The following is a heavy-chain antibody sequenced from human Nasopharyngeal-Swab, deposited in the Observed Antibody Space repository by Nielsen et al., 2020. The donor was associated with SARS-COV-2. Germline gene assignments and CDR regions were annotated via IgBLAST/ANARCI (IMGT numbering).Heavy chain of an antibody. J-gene: IGHJ4*02. CDR2: IIPIFGTA. V-gene: IGHV1-69*13. D-gene: IGHD3-22*01. CDR1: GYTLTELS. Sequence: SVKVSCKVSGYTLTELSMHWVRQAPGQGLEWMGGIIPIFGTANYAQKFQGRVTITADESTSTAYMELSSLRSEDTAVYYCARAPYDSSGYYYLPFDYWGQGTLVTVSS. CDR3: ARAPYDSSGYYYLPFDY.